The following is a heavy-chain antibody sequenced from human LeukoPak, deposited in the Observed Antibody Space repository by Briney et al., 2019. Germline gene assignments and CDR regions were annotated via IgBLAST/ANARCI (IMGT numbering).Heavy chain of an antibody. J-gene: IGHJ3*02. CDR2: IYYSGST. CDR3: AGPSGSGYYYGPVDAFDI. CDR1: GGSIRSSSYY. D-gene: IGHD3-22*01. Sequence: PSETLSLTCTVYGGSIRSSSYYWGWIRQPPGKRLEWIGSIYYSGSTYYNPSLKSRVTISVDTSKNQFSLKLSSVTAADTAVYYCAGPSGSGYYYGPVDAFDIWGQGTMVTVSS. V-gene: IGHV4-39*01.